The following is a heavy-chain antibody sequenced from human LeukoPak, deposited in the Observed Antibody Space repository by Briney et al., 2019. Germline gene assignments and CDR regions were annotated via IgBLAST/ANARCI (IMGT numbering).Heavy chain of an antibody. V-gene: IGHV1-69*13. D-gene: IGHD6-19*01. CDR1: GGTFSSYA. CDR3: ARDSRVYSSGWYYYYYMDV. CDR2: IIPIFGKA. Sequence: SVKVSCKASGGTFSSYAISWVRQAPGQRLEWLGGIIPIFGKANYAQKLQGRVTSTADESTSTAYMELSSLRSEDTAAYYCARDSRVYSSGWYYYYYMDVWGKGTTVTVSS. J-gene: IGHJ6*03.